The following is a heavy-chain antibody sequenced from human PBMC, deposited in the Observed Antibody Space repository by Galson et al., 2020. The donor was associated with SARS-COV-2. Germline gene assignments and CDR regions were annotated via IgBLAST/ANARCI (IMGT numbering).Heavy chain of an antibody. J-gene: IGHJ4*02. CDR1: GFTFSSYA. CDR2: ISYDGSNE. V-gene: IGHV3-30*04. D-gene: IGHD3-10*01. CDR3: ARGGPYGSGTFVDY. Sequence: GESLKISCAASGFTFSSYAMHWVRQAPGKGLEWVAVISYDGSNEYYADSVKGRFTIFRDNSKNTLYLQMNSLRAEDTAVYYCARGGPYGSGTFVDYWGQGTLVTVSS.